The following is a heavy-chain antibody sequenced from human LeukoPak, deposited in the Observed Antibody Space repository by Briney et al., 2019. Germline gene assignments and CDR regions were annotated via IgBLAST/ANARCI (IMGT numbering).Heavy chain of an antibody. D-gene: IGHD4-17*01. Sequence: GGSLRLSCSASGFTFSSYAMHWVRQAPGKGLEYVSAISSKGGSTYYADSVKGRFTISRDNSKNTLYLQMSSLRAEDTAVYYCVKGGYDYGDPPIDPWGQGTLVTVSS. CDR2: ISSKGGST. CDR1: GFTFSSYA. CDR3: VKGGYDYGDPPIDP. J-gene: IGHJ5*02. V-gene: IGHV3-64D*06.